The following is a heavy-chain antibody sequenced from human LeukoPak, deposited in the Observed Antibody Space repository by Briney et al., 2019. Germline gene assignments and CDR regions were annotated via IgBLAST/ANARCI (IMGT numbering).Heavy chain of an antibody. Sequence: PGRSLRLSCAASGFTFSSYGMHWVRQAPGKGVEWVAVISYDGSNKYYAESVNGRFTISRDNSKNQLYLQINSLRAEYTGVYYCAKELSGDMYDCGQGTMVTVSS. D-gene: IGHD3-10*01. J-gene: IGHJ3*01. CDR1: GFTFSSYG. CDR2: ISYDGSNK. V-gene: IGHV3-30*18. CDR3: AKELSGDMYD.